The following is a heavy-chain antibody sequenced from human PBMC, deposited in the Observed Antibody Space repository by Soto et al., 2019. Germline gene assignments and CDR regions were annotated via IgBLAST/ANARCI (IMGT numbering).Heavy chain of an antibody. CDR3: ARDGDLVTSSRTRGPFDI. Sequence: QVQLVQSGAEVKKPGSSVKVSCKASGGTFRSYTFSWVRQAPGQGLEWMGGIVPLFGSTNNAEVFQGRLTIPADESTTTVYMKLTSLTSDDTAVYFCARDGDLVTSSRTRGPFDIWGQGTLVTVSS. CDR2: IVPLFGST. CDR1: GGTFRSYT. D-gene: IGHD2-2*01. V-gene: IGHV1-69*01. J-gene: IGHJ3*02.